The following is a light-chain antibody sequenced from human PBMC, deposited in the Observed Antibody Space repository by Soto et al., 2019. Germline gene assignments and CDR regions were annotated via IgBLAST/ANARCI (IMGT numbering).Light chain of an antibody. J-gene: IGKJ1*01. V-gene: IGKV1-5*01. CDR1: QSVSGW. CDR2: DAS. Sequence: DIQMTQSPSTLSASVGDSVTITCRASQSVSGWLAWYQQKPGKAPNLLIYDASSLQSGVPSRFSGGGSETEFTLTISSLQPDDFATYYCQHYNSYSEAFGQGTKVDIK. CDR3: QHYNSYSEA.